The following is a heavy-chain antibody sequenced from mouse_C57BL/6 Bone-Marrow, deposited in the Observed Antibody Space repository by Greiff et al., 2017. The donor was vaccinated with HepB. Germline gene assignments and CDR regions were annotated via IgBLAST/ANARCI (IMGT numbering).Heavy chain of an antibody. J-gene: IGHJ4*01. CDR1: GFTFSSYA. D-gene: IGHD1-1*01. Sequence: DVMLVESGEGLVKPGGSLKLSCAASGFTFSSYAMSWVRQTPEKRLEWVAYISSGGDYIYYADTVKGRFTISRDNARNTLYLQMSSLKSEDTAMYYCTRELITTVVPYAMDYWGQGTSVTVSS. CDR2: ISSGGDYI. V-gene: IGHV5-9-1*02. CDR3: TRELITTVVPYAMDY.